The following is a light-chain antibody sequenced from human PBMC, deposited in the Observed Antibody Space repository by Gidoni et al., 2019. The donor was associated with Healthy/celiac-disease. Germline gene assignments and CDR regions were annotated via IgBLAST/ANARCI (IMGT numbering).Light chain of an antibody. CDR3: QQYGSSPTWT. J-gene: IGKJ1*01. V-gene: IGKV3-20*01. Sequence: EIVLPQSPGTLSLSPGERATLSCRASQSVSSSYLAGYQQKPGQAPRLLIYGASSRATGIPDRFSGSGSGTDFTLTISRLEPEDFAVYYCQQYGSSPTWTFGQGTKVEIK. CDR2: GAS. CDR1: QSVSSSY.